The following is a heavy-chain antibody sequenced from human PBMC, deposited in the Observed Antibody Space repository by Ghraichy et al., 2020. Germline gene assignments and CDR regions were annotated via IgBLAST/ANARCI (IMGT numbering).Heavy chain of an antibody. J-gene: IGHJ4*02. V-gene: IGHV3-48*01. CDR1: GFTFSSYS. CDR2: ISSSSSTI. CDR3: AREQKDGYNRNFDY. D-gene: IGHD5-24*01. Sequence: LSLTCAASGFTFSSYSMNWVRQAPGKGLEWVSYISSSSSTIYYADSVKGRFTISRDNAKNSLYLQMNSLRAEDTAVYYCAREQKDGYNRNFDYWGQGTLVTVSS.